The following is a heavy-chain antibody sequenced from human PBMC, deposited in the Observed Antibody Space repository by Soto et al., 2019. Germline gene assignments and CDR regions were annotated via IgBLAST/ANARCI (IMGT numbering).Heavy chain of an antibody. Sequence: QLQLQESGPGLVKPSETLSLTCTVSGGSISSYNYFWGWLRPPPGKGLEWIGSLYYSGNTYYNPSLQRRVTISVDTSTEQCTLTLRSVTAAEAAVHYCARCGGSTFNWFDPWGQGTPVTVSP. CDR1: GGSISSYNYF. V-gene: IGHV4-39*01. CDR2: LYYSGNT. CDR3: ARCGGSTFNWFDP. D-gene: IGHD2-21*01. J-gene: IGHJ5*02.